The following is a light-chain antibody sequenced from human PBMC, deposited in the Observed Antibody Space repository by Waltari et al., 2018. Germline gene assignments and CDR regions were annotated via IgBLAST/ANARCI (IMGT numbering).Light chain of an antibody. V-gene: IGKV2-30*02. CDR3: MQGTLWPRWT. Sequence: DVVMTQSPLSLPVTLGQPASISCRSTQSLVHSDGNTYLNWFQQRPGQSPRRLIYQVSNRDSGVPDRFSGSWSGTDFTLRISRVEAEDVGVYFCMQGTLWPRWTFGQGTKVEIK. J-gene: IGKJ1*01. CDR2: QVS. CDR1: QSLVHSDGNTY.